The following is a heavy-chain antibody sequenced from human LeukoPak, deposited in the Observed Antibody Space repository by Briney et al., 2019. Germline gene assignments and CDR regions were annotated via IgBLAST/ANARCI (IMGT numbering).Heavy chain of an antibody. V-gene: IGHV4-31*03. CDR3: ARVIAARPTTYYYYYMDV. Sequence: PSETLSLTCTVSGGSISSGGYYWSWIRQHPGKGLEWIGYIYYSGSTYYNPSLKSRVTISVDMSKNQFSLKLSSVTAADTAVYYCARVIAARPTTYYYYYMDVWGKGTTVTVSS. D-gene: IGHD6-6*01. CDR1: GGSISSGGYY. CDR2: IYYSGST. J-gene: IGHJ6*03.